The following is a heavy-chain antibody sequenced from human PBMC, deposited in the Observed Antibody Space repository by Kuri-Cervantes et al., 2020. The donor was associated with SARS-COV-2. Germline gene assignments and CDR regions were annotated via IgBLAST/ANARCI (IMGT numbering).Heavy chain of an antibody. Sequence: SVKVSCKASGGPLNNYVINWVRQAPGQGLEWMGRIIPIFETVNYAQKFQGRVTITADKSTSTGYMEVSSLTSEDTAVYYCARVFDCSGGSCYRAYYYYYGMDVWGQGTTVTVSS. J-gene: IGHJ6*02. CDR3: ARVFDCSGGSCYRAYYYYYGMDV. V-gene: IGHV1-69*06. D-gene: IGHD2-15*01. CDR1: GGPLNNYV. CDR2: IIPIFETV.